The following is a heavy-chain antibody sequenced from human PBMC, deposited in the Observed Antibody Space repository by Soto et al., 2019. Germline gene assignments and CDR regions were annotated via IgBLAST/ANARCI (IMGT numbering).Heavy chain of an antibody. CDR2: ISGSGGST. V-gene: IGHV3-23*01. CDR1: GFTFSSYA. Sequence: GGSLRLSCAASGFTFSSYAMSWVRQAPGKGLEWVSGISGSGGSTYYTDSVKGRFTISRDNSKNTLYQQMNSLRAEDTAVYYCTRDLMDVVPPADDLFDPWGQGILVTVSS. J-gene: IGHJ5*02. CDR3: TRDLMDVVPPADDLFDP. D-gene: IGHD2-2*01.